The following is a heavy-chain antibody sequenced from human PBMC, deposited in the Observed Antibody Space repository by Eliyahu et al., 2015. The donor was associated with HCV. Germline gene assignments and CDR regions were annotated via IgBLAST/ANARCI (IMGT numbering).Heavy chain of an antibody. J-gene: IGHJ5*02. Sequence: MQLLQSGPEVKKPGTSVKXSCKASGFAFTXXXMHWXRQARGQXLEWIGWIVVGSGNTQYAQKFQERLTLTRDMSTNTAYMELSSLSPEDTAVYYCAGNVYWFDPWGQGTLVTVSS. CDR2: IVVGSGNT. CDR1: GFAFTXXX. CDR3: AGNVYWFDP. V-gene: IGHV1-58*02.